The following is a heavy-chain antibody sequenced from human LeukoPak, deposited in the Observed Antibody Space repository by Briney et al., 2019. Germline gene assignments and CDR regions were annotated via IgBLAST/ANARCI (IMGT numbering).Heavy chain of an antibody. J-gene: IGHJ6*03. D-gene: IGHD2-8*02. Sequence: SETLSLTCAVYGGSFSGYYWGWLREPPGKGQEWLGEINHSGSTNCNPSLKSRVSISVDTSKIQFSLKLSSVTAADTAVYYCARVLLVYYYYMVVWGKGTTVTVSS. CDR1: GGSFSGYY. V-gene: IGHV4-34*01. CDR3: ARVLLVYYYYMVV. CDR2: INHSGST.